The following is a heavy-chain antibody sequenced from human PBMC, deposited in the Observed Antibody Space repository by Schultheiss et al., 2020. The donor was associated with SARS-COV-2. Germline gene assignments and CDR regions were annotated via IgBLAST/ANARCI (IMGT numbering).Heavy chain of an antibody. Sequence: GGSLRLSCAASGFTFSSYAMSWVRQAPGKGLEWVSAISGSGGSTYYADSVKGRFTISRDNSKNTLYLQMNSLRAEDTAVYYCTSYAMGVRFSNYWGQGTLVTVSS. CDR3: TSYAMGVRFSNY. D-gene: IGHD3-16*01. J-gene: IGHJ4*02. V-gene: IGHV3-23*01. CDR2: ISGSGGST. CDR1: GFTFSSYA.